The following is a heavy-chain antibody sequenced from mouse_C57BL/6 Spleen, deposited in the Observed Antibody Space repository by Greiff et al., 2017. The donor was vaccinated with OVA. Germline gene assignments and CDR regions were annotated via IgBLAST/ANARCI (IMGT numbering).Heavy chain of an antibody. CDR3: ALDSSGYWYYFDY. J-gene: IGHJ2*01. D-gene: IGHD3-2*02. CDR2: INPNNGGT. Sequence: VQLKESGPELVKPGASVKMSCKASGYTFTDYNMHWVKQSHGKSLEWIGYINPNNGGTSYNQKFKGKATLTVNKSSSTAYMELRSLTSEDSAVYYCALDSSGYWYYFDYWGQGTTLTVSS. CDR1: GYTFTDYN. V-gene: IGHV1-22*01.